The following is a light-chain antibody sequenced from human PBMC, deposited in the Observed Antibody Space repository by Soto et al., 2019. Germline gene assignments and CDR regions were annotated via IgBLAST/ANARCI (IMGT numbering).Light chain of an antibody. CDR2: AAS. V-gene: IGKV1-39*01. CDR3: QQSYRLPIT. Sequence: DIQMTQSPSSLSASVGDRVTITCRTSQSISTYLNWYQQKPGKAPKLLLYAASSLESGVPSRFSGRGSGTEVTLTISGLQPEDGATYYCQQSYRLPITFGQGARL. J-gene: IGKJ5*01. CDR1: QSISTY.